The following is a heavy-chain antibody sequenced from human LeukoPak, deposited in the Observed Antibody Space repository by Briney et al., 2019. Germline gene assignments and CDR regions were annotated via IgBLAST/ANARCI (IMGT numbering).Heavy chain of an antibody. CDR1: GYSIISDYF. CDR3: ARGIVGSRDFYFRYYFDY. V-gene: IGHV4-38-2*02. Sequence: SETLSLTCTVSGYSIISDYFWGWIRQPPGKGLEWIGTIYHSGSTYYSPSLKSRVTVSVDTSKNEFSLKLSSVAAADTAVYFCARGIVGSRDFYFRYYFDYWGQGTLVTVSS. D-gene: IGHD3/OR15-3a*01. CDR2: IYHSGST. J-gene: IGHJ4*02.